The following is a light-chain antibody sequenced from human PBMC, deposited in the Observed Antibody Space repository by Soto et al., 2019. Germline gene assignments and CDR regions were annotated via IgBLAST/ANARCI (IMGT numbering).Light chain of an antibody. Sequence: QSALTQPASVSGSPGQSSTISCTGTSSDVGGYDSVSWYQHHPGKAPKLMIYDVSNRPSGVSNRFSGSKSANTASLTISGLQAEDEADYYCSSYTNSITLVFGAGTKLTVL. CDR2: DVS. V-gene: IGLV2-14*03. CDR1: SSDVGGYDS. J-gene: IGLJ2*01. CDR3: SSYTNSITLV.